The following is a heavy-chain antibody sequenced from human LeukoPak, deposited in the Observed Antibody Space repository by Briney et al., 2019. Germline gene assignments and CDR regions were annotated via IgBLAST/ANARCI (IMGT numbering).Heavy chain of an antibody. CDR3: ARDRSGWYIPDY. CDR2: IYYSGST. D-gene: IGHD6-19*01. CDR1: GGSISSYY. Sequence: PSETLSLTCTVSGGSISSYYWSWIRQPPVKGLEWIGYIYYSGSTNYNPSLKSRVTISVDTSKNQFSLKLSSVTAADTAVYYCARDRSGWYIPDYWGQGTLVTVSS. J-gene: IGHJ4*02. V-gene: IGHV4-59*12.